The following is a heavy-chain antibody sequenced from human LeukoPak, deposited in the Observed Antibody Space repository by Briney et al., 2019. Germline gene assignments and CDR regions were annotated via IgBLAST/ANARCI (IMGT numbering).Heavy chain of an antibody. D-gene: IGHD1-7*01. J-gene: IGHJ5*02. V-gene: IGHV4-34*01. CDR2: INHSGST. Sequence: PSETLSLTCTVSGGSISGYYWSWIRQPPGKGLEWIGEINHSGSTNYNPSLKSRVTISVDTSKNQFSLKLSSVTAADTAVYYCARGVEVVTGTTVYFWFDPWGQGTLVTVSS. CDR1: GGSISGYY. CDR3: ARGVEVVTGTTVYFWFDP.